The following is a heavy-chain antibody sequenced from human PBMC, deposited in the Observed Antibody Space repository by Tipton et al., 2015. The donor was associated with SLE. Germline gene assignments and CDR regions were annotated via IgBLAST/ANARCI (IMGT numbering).Heavy chain of an antibody. Sequence: VQLVQSGAEVKKPGESLKISCKGSGYSFTSYWISWVRQMPGKGLEWMGRIDPSDSYTNYSPSFQGHVTISADKSISTAYLQWSSLKASDTAMYYCARLGYDWRYYYYYMDVWGKGTTVTVSS. CDR2: IDPSDSYT. CDR3: ARLGYDWRYYYYYMDV. J-gene: IGHJ6*03. V-gene: IGHV5-10-1*01. D-gene: IGHD5-12*01. CDR1: GYSFTSYW.